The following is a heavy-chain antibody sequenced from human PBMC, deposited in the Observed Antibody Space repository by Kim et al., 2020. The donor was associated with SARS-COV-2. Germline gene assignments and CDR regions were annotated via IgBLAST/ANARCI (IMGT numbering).Heavy chain of an antibody. D-gene: IGHD3-22*01. CDR1: GGSINSSSHY. V-gene: IGHV4-39*01. CDR3: ARRITMIVDVFDI. Sequence: SETLSLTCTVSGGSINSSSHYWGWIRQSPGKGPAWIGSIFYSGRPYYNPSFKSRVTMSVDTSKNQYSLNLSSVTAADTAVYFCARRITMIVDVFDIWGQGTIVTVSS. J-gene: IGHJ3*02. CDR2: IFYSGRP.